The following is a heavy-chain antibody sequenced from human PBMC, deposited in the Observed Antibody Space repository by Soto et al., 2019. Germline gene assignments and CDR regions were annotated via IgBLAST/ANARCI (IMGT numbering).Heavy chain of an antibody. CDR1: GGSISSGGYY. D-gene: IGHD2-15*01. CDR2: IYYSGST. J-gene: IGHJ2*01. Sequence: QVQLQESGPGLVKPSQTLSLTCTVSGGSISSGGYYWSWIRQHPGKGLEWIGYIYYSGSTYYNPSLKSRVTIPVDTSKNQFSLKLSSVTAADTAVYYCARDLSGNTHWYFDLWGRGTLVTVSS. V-gene: IGHV4-31*03. CDR3: ARDLSGNTHWYFDL.